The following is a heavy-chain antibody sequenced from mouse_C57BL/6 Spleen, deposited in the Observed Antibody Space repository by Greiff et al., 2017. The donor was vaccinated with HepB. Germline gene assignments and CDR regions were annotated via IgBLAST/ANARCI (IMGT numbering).Heavy chain of an antibody. Sequence: VQLQQPGAELVMPGASVKLSCKASGYTFTSYWMHWVKQRPGQGLEWIGEIDPSDSYTNYNQKFKGKSTLTVDKSSSTAYMQLSSLTSEDSAVYYCARCRGSSYDYFDYWGQGTTLTVSS. V-gene: IGHV1-69*01. CDR2: IDPSDSYT. D-gene: IGHD1-1*01. CDR1: GYTFTSYW. J-gene: IGHJ2*01. CDR3: ARCRGSSYDYFDY.